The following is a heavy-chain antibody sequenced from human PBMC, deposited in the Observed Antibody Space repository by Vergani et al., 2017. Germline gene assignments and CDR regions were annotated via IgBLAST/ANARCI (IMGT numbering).Heavy chain of an antibody. CDR1: GFTFSSYA. V-gene: IGHV3-23*01. CDR2: ISGSGGST. Sequence: EVQLLESGGGLVQPGGSLRLSCAASGFTFSSYAMSWVRQAPGKGLEWVSAISGSGGSTYYADSVKGRFTISRDNSKNTLYLQMNSLRAEYTAVYYCAKARVAARDGHWYYYYYYMDVWGKGTTVTVSS. CDR3: AKARVAARDGHWYYYYYYMDV. D-gene: IGHD6-6*01. J-gene: IGHJ6*03.